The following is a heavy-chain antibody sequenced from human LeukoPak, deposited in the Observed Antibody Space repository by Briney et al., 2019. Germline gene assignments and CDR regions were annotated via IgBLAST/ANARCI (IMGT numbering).Heavy chain of an antibody. J-gene: IGHJ4*02. CDR2: IYYSGST. CDR1: GGSINNYY. CDR3: ARGSGWYLY. D-gene: IGHD6-19*01. V-gene: IGHV4-59*01. Sequence: SETLSLTCIVSGGSINNYYWSWIRQPPGKGLEWIGYIYYSGSTIYNPSLKSRVTISVDTSKNQFSLKLSSVTAADTAVYYCARGSGWYLYWGQGTLVTVSS.